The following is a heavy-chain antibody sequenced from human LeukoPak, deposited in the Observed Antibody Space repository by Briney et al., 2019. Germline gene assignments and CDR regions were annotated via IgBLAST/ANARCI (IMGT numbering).Heavy chain of an antibody. CDR3: ARDGGGGLDY. Sequence: GGSLRLSCVASEYTFSNYAMSWVRQAPGKGLEWVSSIDSGGGSTYYADSVKGRFTISRDNAKNSLYLQMNSLRAEDTAVYYCARDGGGGLDYWGQGTLVTVSS. D-gene: IGHD2-15*01. CDR1: EYTFSNYA. V-gene: IGHV3-23*01. J-gene: IGHJ4*02. CDR2: IDSGGGST.